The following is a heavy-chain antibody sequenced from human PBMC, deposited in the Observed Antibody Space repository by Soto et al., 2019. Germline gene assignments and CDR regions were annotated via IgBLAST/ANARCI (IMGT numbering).Heavy chain of an antibody. CDR3: ARAVAVPADFDY. CDR1: GYTFTGYA. CDR2: INAGNGNT. J-gene: IGHJ4*02. Sequence: QVQLVQSGAEEKKPGASVKVSCKASGYTFTGYAMHWVRQAPGRRLEWMGWINAGNGNTKYSPKFQGRVTITRDTSASTAYMELSSLRSEDTAVYYCARAVAVPADFDYWGQGTLVTVSS. V-gene: IGHV1-3*05. D-gene: IGHD6-19*01.